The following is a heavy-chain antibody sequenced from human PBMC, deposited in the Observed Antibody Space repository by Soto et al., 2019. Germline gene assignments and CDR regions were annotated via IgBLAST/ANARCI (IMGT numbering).Heavy chain of an antibody. J-gene: IGHJ4*02. CDR1: GYTFTSYP. Sequence: ASVKVSCKASGYTFTSYPMHWVRQAPGQRLEWMGWINAGNGDTKYSQKFQGRVTITRDKSASTAYMALSSLRSEDTDVYLCARDWTHYDSSGPGDYWGQGTLVNVS. D-gene: IGHD3-22*01. CDR2: INAGNGDT. V-gene: IGHV1-3*01. CDR3: ARDWTHYDSSGPGDY.